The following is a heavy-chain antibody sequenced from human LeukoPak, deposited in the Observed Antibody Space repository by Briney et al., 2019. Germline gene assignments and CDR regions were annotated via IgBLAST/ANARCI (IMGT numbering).Heavy chain of an antibody. CDR2: ISAYNGNT. CDR3: ARVSLPTAYDFWSGYYPLPPLDF. CDR1: GYTFTSYG. Sequence: ASVKVSCKASGYTFTSYGISWVRQAPGQGLEWMEWISAYNGNTNYAQKLQGRVTMTTDTSTSTAYMELRSLRSDDTAVYYCARVSLPTAYDFWSGYYPLPPLDFWGQGTLVTVSS. D-gene: IGHD3-3*01. V-gene: IGHV1-18*01. J-gene: IGHJ4*02.